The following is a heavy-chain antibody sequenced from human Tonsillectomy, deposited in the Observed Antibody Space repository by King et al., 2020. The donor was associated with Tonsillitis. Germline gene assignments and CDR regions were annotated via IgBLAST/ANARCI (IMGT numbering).Heavy chain of an antibody. CDR3: ARGTSSHWRNSYLDV. Sequence: VQLLESGGGLVQPGGSLRLSCAASGFRFSSYAMSWVRQAPGKGLEWVSSISGDDIYTYYADSVKGQFTISRDNSKSTLYLQLNSLRAEDTAVYYCARGTSSHWRNSYLDVWGKGTTVTVSS. V-gene: IGHV3-23*01. J-gene: IGHJ6*03. D-gene: IGHD1-1*01. CDR1: GFRFSSYA. CDR2: ISGDDIYT.